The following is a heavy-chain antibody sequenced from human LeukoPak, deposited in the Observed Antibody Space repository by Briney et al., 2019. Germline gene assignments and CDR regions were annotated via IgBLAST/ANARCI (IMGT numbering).Heavy chain of an antibody. CDR3: ASKARIAAALNYFDP. Sequence: GSLRLSCAASGFTFSSYAMSWIRQPPGEGLEWIGSMQYSGSTSYNPSLKSRVTISVDTSKNQFSLNLSSLTATAPPGNSCASKARIAAALNYFDPRGQGNLVTVSS. D-gene: IGHD6-13*01. J-gene: IGHJ5*02. CDR1: GFTFSSYA. V-gene: IGHV4-38-2*01. CDR2: MQYSGST.